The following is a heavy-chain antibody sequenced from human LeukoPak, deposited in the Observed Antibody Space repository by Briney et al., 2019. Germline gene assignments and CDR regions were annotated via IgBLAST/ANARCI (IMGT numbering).Heavy chain of an antibody. D-gene: IGHD4-23*01. CDR2: IYHSGTTYSGST. V-gene: IGHV4-39*07. CDR1: GASMSNYY. J-gene: IGHJ6*03. CDR3: ARTVGYGYSYCYYMDV. Sequence: SETLSLTCNVSGASMSNYYWVWIRQPPGKGLEWIGSIYHSGTTYSGSTYYNPSLKSRVTISVDTSKNQFSLKLSSVTAADTAVYYCARTVGYGYSYCYYMDVWGKGTTVTVSS.